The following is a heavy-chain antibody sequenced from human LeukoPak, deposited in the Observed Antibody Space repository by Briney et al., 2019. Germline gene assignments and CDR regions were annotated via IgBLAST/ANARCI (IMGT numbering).Heavy chain of an antibody. Sequence: GGSLRLSCAASGFTFSNAWMSWVRQAPGKGLEWVGRIKSKTDGGTTDYAAPVKGRFTISRDDSKNTLYLQMNSLKTEDTAVYYCTTDLNYGSGSYLYYYYMDVWGKGTTVTISS. J-gene: IGHJ6*03. V-gene: IGHV3-15*01. CDR2: IKSKTDGGTT. CDR3: TTDLNYGSGSYLYYYYMDV. D-gene: IGHD3-10*01. CDR1: GFTFSNAW.